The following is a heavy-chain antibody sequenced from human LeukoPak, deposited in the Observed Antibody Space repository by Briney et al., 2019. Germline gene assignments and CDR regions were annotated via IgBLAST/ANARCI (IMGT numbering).Heavy chain of an antibody. CDR3: AAPQSRISSYYYVMDV. CDR1: GGTFRSYA. Sequence: SVKVSCKASGGTFRSYAFTWARQAPGQGLEWMGGIIPVLGIANYAQKFQGRVTITADESTSTAYMELSSLISEDTAVYYCAAPQSRISSYYYVMDVWGQGTTVTVSS. CDR2: IIPVLGIA. J-gene: IGHJ6*02. V-gene: IGHV1-69*10. D-gene: IGHD2-15*01.